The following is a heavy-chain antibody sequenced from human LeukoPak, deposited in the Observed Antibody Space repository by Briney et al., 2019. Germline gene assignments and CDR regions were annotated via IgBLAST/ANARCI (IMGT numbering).Heavy chain of an antibody. J-gene: IGHJ4*02. CDR3: AGSLAYCGGDCRLGDY. D-gene: IGHD2-21*02. Sequence: GGSLRLSCAASGFTVSSNYMSWVRQAPGKGLEWVSVIYSGGSTYYADSVKGRFTISRDNSKNTLYLQMNSLRVDDTAVYYCAGSLAYCGGDCRLGDYWGLGTLVTVSS. CDR2: IYSGGST. V-gene: IGHV3-53*01. CDR1: GFTVSSNY.